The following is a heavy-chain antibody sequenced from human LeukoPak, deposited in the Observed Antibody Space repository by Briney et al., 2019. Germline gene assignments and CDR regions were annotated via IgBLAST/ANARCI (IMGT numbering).Heavy chain of an antibody. V-gene: IGHV3-23*01. CDR1: GFTFSSYA. J-gene: IGHJ3*02. CDR2: ISGSGGST. CDR3: ANLNTVTTDAFDI. D-gene: IGHD4-17*01. Sequence: SGGSLRLSCAASGFTFSSYAMSWVRQAPGKGLEWVSAISGSGGSTYYADSVKGRFTISRDNSKNTLYLQMNSLRAEDTAVYYCANLNTVTTDAFDIWGQGTMVTVSS.